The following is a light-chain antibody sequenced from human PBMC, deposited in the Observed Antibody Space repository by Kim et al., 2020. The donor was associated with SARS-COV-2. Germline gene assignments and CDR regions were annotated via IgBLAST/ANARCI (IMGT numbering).Light chain of an antibody. CDR1: QSISNW. Sequence: DIQMTQSPSTLSASVGDRVTITCRARQSISNWLAWYQQRPGKAPNLLIYHASSLESGVPSRFSGSGSVTEFTLTISSLQPDIFAPYYCQQYNSYPLTFAGGTRLEI. V-gene: IGKV1-5*01. CDR2: HAS. CDR3: QQYNSYPLT. J-gene: IGKJ4*01.